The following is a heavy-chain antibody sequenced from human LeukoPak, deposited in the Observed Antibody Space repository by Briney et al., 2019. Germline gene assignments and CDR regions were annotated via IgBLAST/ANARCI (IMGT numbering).Heavy chain of an antibody. CDR3: VRDQTPRQWLRGFDY. J-gene: IGHJ4*02. CDR1: GFTFSGYA. CDR2: ISGSGGST. V-gene: IGHV3-23*01. Sequence: GGSLRLSCAASGFTFSGYAMSWVRQAPGKGREWGSGISGSGGSTYYADSVKGRFTISRDNSKNTLYLQMNSLRADDTAVYYCVRDQTPRQWLRGFDYWGQGTLVTVSS. D-gene: IGHD6-19*01.